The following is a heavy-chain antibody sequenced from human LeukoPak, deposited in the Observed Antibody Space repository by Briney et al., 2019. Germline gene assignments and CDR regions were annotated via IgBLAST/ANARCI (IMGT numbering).Heavy chain of an antibody. D-gene: IGHD2-21*01. V-gene: IGHV4-39*01. J-gene: IGHJ3*02. CDR2: IFYSGTT. CDR1: GGSISSSTYY. CDR3: ARRDGDDAFDI. Sequence: PSETLSLTCTVSGGSISSSTYYWDLINQPPGKGLEWIGTIFYSGTTYYNPSLKSRVTISLDTSKNQFSLKLSSVTAADTAVYYCARRDGDDAFDIWGQGTMVTVSS.